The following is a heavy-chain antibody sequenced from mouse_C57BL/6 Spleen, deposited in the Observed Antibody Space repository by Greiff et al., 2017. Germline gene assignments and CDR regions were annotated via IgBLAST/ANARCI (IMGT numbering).Heavy chain of an antibody. J-gene: IGHJ3*01. CDR2: IWRGGST. Sequence: QVQLQQSGPGLVQPSQSLSITCTVSGFSLTSYGVHWVRQSPGKGLEWLGVIWRGGSTDYNAAFMSRLSITKDNSKSQVFIKMNSLQADDTAIYYCDKPYYDYDVWFAYWGQGTLVTVSA. V-gene: IGHV2-5*01. D-gene: IGHD2-4*01. CDR1: GFSLTSYG. CDR3: DKPYYDYDVWFAY.